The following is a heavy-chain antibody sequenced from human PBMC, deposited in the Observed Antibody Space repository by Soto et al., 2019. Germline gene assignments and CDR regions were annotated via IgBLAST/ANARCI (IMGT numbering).Heavy chain of an antibody. D-gene: IGHD2-21*02. Sequence: SETRCLTCTGSGGTISRCNWSGSRQPPGKGLEWIGYLYNTGSTIYNPSLESRVTISVDTSKNQFSLKLNSVTAADTAVYYCARDLWGYCGTDCYPLDVWGPGTTVT. CDR2: LYNTGST. V-gene: IGHV4-59*01. CDR1: GGTISRCN. CDR3: ARDLWGYCGTDCYPLDV. J-gene: IGHJ6*02.